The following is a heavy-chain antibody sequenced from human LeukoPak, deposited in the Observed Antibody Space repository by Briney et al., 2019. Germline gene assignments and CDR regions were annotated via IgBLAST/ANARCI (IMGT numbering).Heavy chain of an antibody. CDR3: ARDKRVAVAGTYIYYYYMDV. CDR1: GGSISSYY. D-gene: IGHD6-19*01. V-gene: IGHV4-4*07. Sequence: SETLSLTCTVSGGSISSYYWSWIRQPAGKGLEWIGRIYISGSGSTNYNPSLKSRITMSVDTSKNQFSLKLSSVTAADTAVYYCARDKRVAVAGTYIYYYYMDVWGNGTTVTISS. J-gene: IGHJ6*03. CDR2: IYISGSGST.